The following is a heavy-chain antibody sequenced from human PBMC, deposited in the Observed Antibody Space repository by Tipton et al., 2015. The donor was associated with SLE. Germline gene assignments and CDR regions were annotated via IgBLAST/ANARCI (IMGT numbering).Heavy chain of an antibody. V-gene: IGHV3-53*05. D-gene: IGHD1-26*01. CDR3: AKPPRSDPWEYFQH. Sequence: GSLRLSCAASGFTVSSNYMSWVCQAPGKGLEWVSVIYSGGSTYYADSVKGRFTISRDNSKNTPYLQMNSLRAEDTAVYYCAKPPRSDPWEYFQHWGQGTLVTVSS. CDR1: GFTVSSNY. CDR2: IYSGGST. J-gene: IGHJ1*01.